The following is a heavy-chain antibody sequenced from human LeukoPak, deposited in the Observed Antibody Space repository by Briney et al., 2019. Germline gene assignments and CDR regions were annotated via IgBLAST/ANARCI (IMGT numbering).Heavy chain of an antibody. D-gene: IGHD3-10*01. J-gene: IGHJ5*02. Sequence: GGSLRLSCAASGFTFSDYYMSWIRQAPGKGLEWVSYISSSGSTIYYADSVKGRFTISRANAKNSLYLQMNSLRAEDTAVYYCARAYTMVRGVIITSRISWFDPWGQGTLVTVSS. CDR1: GFTFSDYY. V-gene: IGHV3-11*04. CDR2: ISSSGSTI. CDR3: ARAYTMVRGVIITSRISWFDP.